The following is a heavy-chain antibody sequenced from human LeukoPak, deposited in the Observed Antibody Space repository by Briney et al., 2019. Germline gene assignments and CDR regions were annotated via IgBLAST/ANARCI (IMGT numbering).Heavy chain of an antibody. J-gene: IGHJ4*02. Sequence: ASVKVSCKASGYTFTAYRIHWVRQAPGQGLEWMGWINPNSGGTNYAQKFQGRVTMTRDTSISTAYMELSRLRSDDTAVYYCARYSYGDYALDYWGQGTLVTVSS. D-gene: IGHD4-17*01. V-gene: IGHV1-2*02. CDR3: ARYSYGDYALDY. CDR1: GYTFTAYR. CDR2: INPNSGGT.